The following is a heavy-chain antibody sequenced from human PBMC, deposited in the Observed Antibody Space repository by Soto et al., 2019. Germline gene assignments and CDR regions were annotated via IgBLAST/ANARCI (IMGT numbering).Heavy chain of an antibody. CDR2: IWYDGNNK. CDR1: GFTFNRYG. CDR3: AFGMTLFYYFEY. Sequence: GGPLRLSCAASGFTFNRYGIHWVRQAPGKGLEWVAVIWYDGNNKYYADSVKGRFTVSRDNSKNTLYLQMNSLRAEDTALYYCAFGMTLFYYFEYWGQGTLVTVSS. V-gene: IGHV3-33*01. J-gene: IGHJ4*02. D-gene: IGHD3-9*01.